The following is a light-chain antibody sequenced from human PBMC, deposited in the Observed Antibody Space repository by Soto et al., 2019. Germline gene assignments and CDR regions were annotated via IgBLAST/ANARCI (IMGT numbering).Light chain of an antibody. Sequence: AIRMTQSPSSFSASTGDRVTITCRASQDIANYVAWYQQKPGEAPNLLIYAASTLQSGVPSRFSGSGSGTDFTLTVSCLQSEDLATYYCQQYYGHPHTFGQGTKLEIK. J-gene: IGKJ2*01. CDR1: QDIANY. CDR2: AAS. V-gene: IGKV1-8*01. CDR3: QQYYGHPHT.